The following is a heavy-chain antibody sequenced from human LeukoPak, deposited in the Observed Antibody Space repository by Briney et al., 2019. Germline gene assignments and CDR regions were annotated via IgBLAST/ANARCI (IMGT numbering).Heavy chain of an antibody. CDR3: AKTVEITMIVVVDDAFDI. CDR1: GFTFSSYA. Sequence: GGSLRLSCAASGFTFSSYAMSWVRQAPGKGLEWVSAISGSGGSTYYADSVKGRFTISRDNSKNTLYLQMNSLRAEDTAVYYCAKTVEITMIVVVDDAFDIWGQGTMVTVSS. CDR2: ISGSGGST. D-gene: IGHD3-22*01. J-gene: IGHJ3*02. V-gene: IGHV3-23*01.